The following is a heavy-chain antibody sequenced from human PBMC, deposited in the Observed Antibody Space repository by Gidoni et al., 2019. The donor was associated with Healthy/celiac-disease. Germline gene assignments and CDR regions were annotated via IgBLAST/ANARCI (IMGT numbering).Heavy chain of an antibody. CDR3: AIHAGIAAAGTVVNWFDS. J-gene: IGHJ5*01. D-gene: IGHD6-13*01. V-gene: IGHV1-69*01. CDR1: VGTFSSSA. Sequence: QMQLVQSGAEVKKPGSAVKVSCKASVGTFSSSAISWVRQAPGQGLEWMGGIIPIFGPANYAQQFEGRVTITADESTSTAYMELSSLRSEDTAVYYCAIHAGIAAAGTVVNWFDSWGQGTLVTVSS. CDR2: IIPIFGPA.